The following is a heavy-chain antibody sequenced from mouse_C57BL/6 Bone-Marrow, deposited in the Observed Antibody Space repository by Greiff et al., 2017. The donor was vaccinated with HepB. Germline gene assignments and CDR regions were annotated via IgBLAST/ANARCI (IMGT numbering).Heavy chain of an antibody. J-gene: IGHJ2*01. CDR1: GYTFTSYW. CDR2: IHPNSGST. CDR3: ARGGTMYYFDY. Sequence: VQLQQSGAELVKPGASVKLSCKASGYTFTSYWMHWVKQRPGQGLEWIGMIHPNSGSTNYNEKFKSKATLTVDKSSSTAYMQLSSLTSEDSAVYYCARGGTMYYFDYWGQGTTLTVSS. V-gene: IGHV1-64*01. D-gene: IGHD3-3*01.